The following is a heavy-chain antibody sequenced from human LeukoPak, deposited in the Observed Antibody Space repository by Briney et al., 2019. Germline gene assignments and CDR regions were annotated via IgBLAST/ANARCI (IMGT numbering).Heavy chain of an antibody. V-gene: IGHV1-18*01. J-gene: IGHJ4*02. CDR2: ISAYNGNT. Sequence: SVTVSYKASGYTFTSYGISWVRQAPGQGLEWMGWISAYNGNTNYAQKLQGRVTMTKDTSTSTAYMELRSLGSDDPAVYYCAREVVVVVAAIGEEYYFDYWGQGTLVTVSS. CDR3: AREVVVVVAAIGEEYYFDY. D-gene: IGHD2-15*01. CDR1: GYTFTSYG.